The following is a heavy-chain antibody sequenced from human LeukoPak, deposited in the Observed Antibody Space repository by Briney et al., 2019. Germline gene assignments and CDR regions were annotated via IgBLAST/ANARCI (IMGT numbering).Heavy chain of an antibody. J-gene: IGHJ6*02. V-gene: IGHV4-59*01. Sequence: SETLSLTCTVSGGSISSYYWSWIRQPPGKGLEWIGYIYYSGSTNYNPSLKSRVTISVDTSKNQFSLKLSSVTAADTAVYYCARDSADYDFCSGYPYGMDVWGQGTTVTVSS. CDR1: GGSISSYY. D-gene: IGHD3-3*01. CDR3: ARDSADYDFCSGYPYGMDV. CDR2: IYYSGST.